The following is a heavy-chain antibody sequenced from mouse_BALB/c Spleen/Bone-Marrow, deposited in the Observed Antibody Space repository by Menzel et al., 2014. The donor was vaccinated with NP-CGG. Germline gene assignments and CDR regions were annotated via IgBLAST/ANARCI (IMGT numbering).Heavy chain of an antibody. CDR1: GFTFSSFG. CDR2: ISSDSGAI. J-gene: IGHJ2*01. D-gene: IGHD4-1*01. CDR3: TRGGNWEDFDY. Sequence: EVMLVESGGGLVQPGGSRKLSCAASGFTFSSFGMHWVRQAPEKGLEWIAYISSDSGAILYADTVKGRFTISRNNPKNTLFLQMTSLRSEDTAIYFCTRGGNWEDFDYWGQGTTLTVSS. V-gene: IGHV5-17*02.